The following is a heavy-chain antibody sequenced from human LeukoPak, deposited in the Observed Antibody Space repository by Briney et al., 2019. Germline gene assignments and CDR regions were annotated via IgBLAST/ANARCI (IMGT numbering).Heavy chain of an antibody. D-gene: IGHD1-1*01. J-gene: IGHJ5*01. V-gene: IGHV4-39*01. CDR1: GGSISGTSSY. CDR2: IYYSGST. Sequence: SETLSLSCIVSGGSISGTSSYWDWIRPSPGKGLEWIGTIYYSGSTDYNPSLKSRVTMSLETAKNQFSLKLSSVTAADTAVYYCARNISTLANGARYNRFESWGPGTLVTVSS. CDR3: ARNISTLANGARYNRFES.